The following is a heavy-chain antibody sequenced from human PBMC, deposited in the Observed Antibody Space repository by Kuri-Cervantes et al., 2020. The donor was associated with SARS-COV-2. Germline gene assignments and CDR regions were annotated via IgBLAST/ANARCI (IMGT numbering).Heavy chain of an antibody. V-gene: IGHV3-30-3*01. CDR3: ARDRVGVHDS. J-gene: IGHJ4*02. D-gene: IGHD2-21*01. CDR2: ISYDGSNK. Sequence: GESLKISCAASGLTFSRYAMHWVRQAPGKGLEWVAVISYDGSNKDYTASGKGRFTISRDNSQNTLHLQMKSLRTEDTALYYCARDRVGVHDSWGQGTLVNCSS. CDR1: GLTFSRYA.